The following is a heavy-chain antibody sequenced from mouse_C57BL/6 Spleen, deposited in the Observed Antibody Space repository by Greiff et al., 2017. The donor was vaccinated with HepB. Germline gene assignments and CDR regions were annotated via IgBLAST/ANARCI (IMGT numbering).Heavy chain of an antibody. CDR3: AREDDGYYRGFAY. V-gene: IGHV1-81*01. Sequence: VQLQQSGAELARPGASVKLSCKASGYTFTSYGISWVKQRTGQGLEWIGEIYPRSGNTYYNEKFKGKATLTADKSSSTAYMDLRSLTSEDSAVYFCAREDDGYYRGFAYWGQGTLVTVSA. D-gene: IGHD2-3*01. CDR2: IYPRSGNT. CDR1: GYTFTSYG. J-gene: IGHJ3*01.